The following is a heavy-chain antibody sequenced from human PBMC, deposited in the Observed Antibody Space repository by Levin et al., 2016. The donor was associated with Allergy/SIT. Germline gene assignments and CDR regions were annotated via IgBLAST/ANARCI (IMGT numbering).Heavy chain of an antibody. J-gene: IGHJ5*02. CDR1: GFTFTSHA. D-gene: IGHD3-10*01. CDR2: ISGSGSTT. V-gene: IGHV3-23*01. CDR3: VRKDYGPGSYSRHFDP. Sequence: GGSLRLSCAASGFTFTSHAMSWVRQAPGKGLEWVSAISGSGSTTYYADSVLGRFTISRDNSKNTLSLQMNSLRVEDTAVYYCVRKDYGPGSYSRHFDPWGQGTLVTVSS.